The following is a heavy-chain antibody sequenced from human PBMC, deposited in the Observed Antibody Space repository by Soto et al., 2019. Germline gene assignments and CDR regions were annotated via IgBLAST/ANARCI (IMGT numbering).Heavy chain of an antibody. D-gene: IGHD5-12*01. V-gene: IGHV3-33*01. CDR1: GFTFSSYG. CDR2: IWYDGSNK. J-gene: IGHJ4*02. Sequence: GGSLRLSCAASGFTFSSYGMHWVRQAPGKGLEWVAVIWYDGSNKYYADSVKGRFTISRDISKNTLYLQMNSLRAEDTAVYYCAREDIVATTLFDYWGQGTLVTVSS. CDR3: AREDIVATTLFDY.